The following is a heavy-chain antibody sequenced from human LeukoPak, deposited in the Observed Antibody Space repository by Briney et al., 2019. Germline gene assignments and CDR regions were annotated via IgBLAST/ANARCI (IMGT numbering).Heavy chain of an antibody. V-gene: IGHV1-18*01. D-gene: IGHD3-9*01. Sequence: ASVKVSCKASGYTFTSYGISWVRQAPGQGLEWMGWISAYNGNTNYAQKLQGRVTMTTDTSTSTAYMELRSLRSDDTAVYYCARDHYDILTGYYPETHIDYWGQGTLVTVSS. CDR3: ARDHYDILTGYYPETHIDY. CDR1: GYTFTSYG. CDR2: ISAYNGNT. J-gene: IGHJ4*02.